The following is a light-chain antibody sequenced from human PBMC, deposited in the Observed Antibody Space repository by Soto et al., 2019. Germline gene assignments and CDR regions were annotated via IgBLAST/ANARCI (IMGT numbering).Light chain of an antibody. CDR3: SSYTTSNTRQIV. CDR1: SSDDGGYNY. J-gene: IGLJ1*01. Sequence: QSVLTQPASVSGSPGQSITISCTGTSSDDGGYNYVSWYQQHPGKTPKFMIYDVSNRPSGVSNRFSGSKSGNTASLTISWLQSEDEADYYCSSYTTSNTRQIVFGTGTKVTVL. CDR2: DVS. V-gene: IGLV2-14*01.